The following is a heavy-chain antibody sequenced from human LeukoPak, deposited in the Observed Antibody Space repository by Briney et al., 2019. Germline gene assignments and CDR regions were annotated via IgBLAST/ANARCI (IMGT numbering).Heavy chain of an antibody. Sequence: ASVKVSCKASGYTFTGYYMHWVRQAPGQGLEWMGWINPNSGGTNYAQKFQGRVTMTRDTSISTAYMELSRLRSDDTAVYYCAKGESYGSGRPGYGMDVWGQGTTVTVSS. CDR3: AKGESYGSGRPGYGMDV. V-gene: IGHV1-2*02. CDR2: INPNSGGT. J-gene: IGHJ6*02. D-gene: IGHD3-10*01. CDR1: GYTFTGYY.